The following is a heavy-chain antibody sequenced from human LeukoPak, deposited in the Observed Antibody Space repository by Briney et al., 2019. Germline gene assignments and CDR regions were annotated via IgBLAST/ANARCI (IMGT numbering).Heavy chain of an antibody. D-gene: IGHD3-22*01. CDR1: GFTFSSYG. V-gene: IGHV3-30*02. J-gene: IGHJ4*02. Sequence: GGSLRLSCAASGFTFSSYGMHWVRQAPGKGLEWVAFIRYDGSKKYYADSVKGRFTISRDNSKNTQFLQMNSLRAEDTAVYYCAKDVIEGYYYDTSGSIGYWVQGTLVTVSS. CDR2: IRYDGSKK. CDR3: AKDVIEGYYYDTSGSIGY.